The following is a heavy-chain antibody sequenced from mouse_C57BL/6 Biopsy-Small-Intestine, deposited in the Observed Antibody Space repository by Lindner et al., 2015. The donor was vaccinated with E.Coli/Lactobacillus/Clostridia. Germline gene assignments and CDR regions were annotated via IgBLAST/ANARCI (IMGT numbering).Heavy chain of an antibody. Sequence: VQLQESGPELVKPGASVKISCKASGYAISSSWMNWVKQRPGKGLEWIGRIYPGDGDTNYNGKFKGKATLTADKSSSTAYMQLSSLTSEDSAVYFCVRPGSITTVVALDYWGQGTTLTVSS. CDR2: IYPGDGDT. CDR1: GYAISSSW. J-gene: IGHJ2*01. CDR3: VRPGSITTVVALDY. D-gene: IGHD1-1*01. V-gene: IGHV1-82*01.